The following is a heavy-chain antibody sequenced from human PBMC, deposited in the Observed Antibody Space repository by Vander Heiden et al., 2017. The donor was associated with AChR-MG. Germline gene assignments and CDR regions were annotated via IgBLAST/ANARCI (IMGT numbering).Heavy chain of an antibody. D-gene: IGHD3-10*01. CDR2: INHSGST. J-gene: IGHJ3*02. CDR3: ARVLRGKRIRGVRFDAFDI. V-gene: IGHV4-34*01. CDR1: GGSFSGYY. Sequence: QVQLQQWGAGLLKPSETLSLPCAVYGGSFSGYYWSWIRQPPGKGLEWIGEINHSGSTNYNPSLKSRVTISVDTSKNQFSLKLSSVTAADTAVYYCARVLRGKRIRGVRFDAFDIWGQGTMVTVSS.